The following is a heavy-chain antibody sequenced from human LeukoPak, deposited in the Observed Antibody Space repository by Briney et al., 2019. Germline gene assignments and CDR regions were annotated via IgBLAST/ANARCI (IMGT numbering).Heavy chain of an antibody. CDR1: GFTFSGYA. CDR3: ARDLEMDKEMYYFDH. D-gene: IGHD5-24*01. CDR2: ISSSSSSI. J-gene: IGHJ4*02. Sequence: PGGSLRLSCAASGFTFSGYAMNWVRQAPGKGLEWVSSISSSSSSIYYADSVKGRFTISRDNAKNSLYLQMNSLRAEDTAVYYCARDLEMDKEMYYFDHWGQGTLVTVSS. V-gene: IGHV3-21*01.